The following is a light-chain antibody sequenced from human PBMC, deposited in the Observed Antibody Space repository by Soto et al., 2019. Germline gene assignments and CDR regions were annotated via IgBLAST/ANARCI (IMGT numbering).Light chain of an antibody. Sequence: EIVMTQSPATLSVSPGERATLSCRASQSVNSNLAWYQQKPGQAPSLLIYGASTRATGVPARFSGSRSGTEFTLTISSLKSEEYAVYYCQQYNNWPPCTFGQGTKLQIK. CDR2: GAS. V-gene: IGKV3-15*01. CDR1: QSVNSN. CDR3: QQYNNWPPCT. J-gene: IGKJ2*02.